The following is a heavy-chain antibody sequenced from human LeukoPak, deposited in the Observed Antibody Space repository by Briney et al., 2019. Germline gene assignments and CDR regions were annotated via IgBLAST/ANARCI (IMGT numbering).Heavy chain of an antibody. Sequence: ASVKVSCKASGYTFTGYYMHWVRQAPGQGLEWVGWINPKNGGSNYAQKFQGRVTMTRDMSTSTVYMELSSLRSEDTPVYYCARAAFLSGFARESPQDYWGQGTLVTVSS. CDR2: INPKNGGS. J-gene: IGHJ4*02. V-gene: IGHV1-2*02. CDR1: GYTFTGYY. CDR3: ARAAFLSGFARESPQDY. D-gene: IGHD3-10*01.